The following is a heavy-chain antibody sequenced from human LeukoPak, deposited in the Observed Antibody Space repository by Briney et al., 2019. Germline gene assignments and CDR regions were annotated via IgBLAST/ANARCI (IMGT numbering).Heavy chain of an antibody. CDR3: ARQIARGYGINFYYMDV. CDR2: IYYGGNT. CDR1: GDSINSYTYSSINSTTYY. D-gene: IGHD3-10*01. V-gene: IGHV4-39*01. Sequence: PSETPSLTCTLSGDSINSYTYSSINSTTYYWGWIRQAPGKGLEWIGNIYYGGNTYYNPSLKNRLTISVDTSKNQFSLRLSPVTATDTAVYYCARQIARGYGINFYYMDVWGKGTTVTVSS. J-gene: IGHJ6*03.